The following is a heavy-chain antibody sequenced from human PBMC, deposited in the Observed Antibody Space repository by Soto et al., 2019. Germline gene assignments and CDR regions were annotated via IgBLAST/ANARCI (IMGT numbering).Heavy chain of an antibody. J-gene: IGHJ4*02. Sequence: QVQLVQSGAEVEKPGASVKVSCKASGYTFTGYYIHWVRQAPGQGLEWMGWINANSGGTNYAQNFQGWVTMTRDTSISPAYMELSRLRSDDTAVYYCARGQQLTDYWGQGTLVTVSS. V-gene: IGHV1-2*04. CDR2: INANSGGT. CDR1: GYTFTGYY. D-gene: IGHD6-13*01. CDR3: ARGQQLTDY.